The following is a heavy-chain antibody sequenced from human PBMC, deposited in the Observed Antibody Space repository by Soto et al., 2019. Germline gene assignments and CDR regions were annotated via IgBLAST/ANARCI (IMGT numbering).Heavy chain of an antibody. Sequence: GGSLRLSCAASGFTFYNYAMSWVRQAPGKGLEWVSGLTGNSARIYYADSVKGRFSISRDNSKHTLYLQMDTLRAEDTAVYYCAKNGDFDYDAFDVWGQGTVVTVSS. CDR2: LTGNSARI. CDR3: AKNGDFDYDAFDV. V-gene: IGHV3-23*01. J-gene: IGHJ3*01. D-gene: IGHD3-16*01. CDR1: GFTFYNYA.